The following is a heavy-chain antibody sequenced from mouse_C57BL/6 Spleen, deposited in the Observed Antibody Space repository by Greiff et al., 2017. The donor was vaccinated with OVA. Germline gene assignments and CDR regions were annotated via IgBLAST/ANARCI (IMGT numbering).Heavy chain of an antibody. CDR1: GSSLSTFGMA. CDR2: IWWDDDK. J-gene: IGHJ2*01. Sequence: ESGPGILQPSQTLSLTCSFSGSSLSTFGMAVGWIRQPSGKGLELLAHIWWDDDKYYNPALKSRLTVSKDTSKNPIILKIANVDTADTATYYCARWPYYYGSSYFDYWGQGTTLTVSS. CDR3: ARWPYYYGSSYFDY. V-gene: IGHV8-8*01. D-gene: IGHD1-1*01.